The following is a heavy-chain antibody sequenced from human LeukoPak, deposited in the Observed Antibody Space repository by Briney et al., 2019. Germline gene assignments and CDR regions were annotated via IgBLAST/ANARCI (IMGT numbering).Heavy chain of an antibody. V-gene: IGHV1-2*02. CDR3: ARLPILTGYSPLYFDY. CDR2: INPNSGGT. Sequence: GASVKVSCKASGYTFTGYYMHWVRQAPGQGLEWMGWINPNSGGTNYAQKFQGRVTMTRDTPISTAYMELSRLRSDDTAVYYCARLPILTGYSPLYFDYWGQGTLVTVSS. CDR1: GYTFTGYY. D-gene: IGHD3-9*01. J-gene: IGHJ4*02.